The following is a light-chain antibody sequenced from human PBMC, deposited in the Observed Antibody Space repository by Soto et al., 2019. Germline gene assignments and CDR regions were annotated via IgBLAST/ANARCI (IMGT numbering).Light chain of an antibody. J-gene: IGKJ3*01. CDR2: DAS. CDR3: QQYNTYWT. V-gene: IGKV1-5*01. Sequence: DIQMTQSPSTLTASVGDRVTITCRASQNIIRWLAWYQQKPGKAPKLLIYDASNLESGVPSRFSGSGSGTEFTLTISSVQPNDLATYYCQQYNTYWTFGPGTKVDSK. CDR1: QNIIRW.